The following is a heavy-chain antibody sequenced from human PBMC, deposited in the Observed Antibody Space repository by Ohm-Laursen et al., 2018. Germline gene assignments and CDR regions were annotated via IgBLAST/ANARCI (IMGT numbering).Heavy chain of an antibody. Sequence: SLRLSCSASGFTFSDYSMTWIRQAPGKGLDWVSYISSSSTIIYYADSVKGRFTISRDNAKNSLYLQMNSLRAEDTAVYYCARDYGDYVFYYGMDVWGQGTTVTVSS. CDR1: GFTFSDYS. CDR3: ARDYGDYVFYYGMDV. D-gene: IGHD4-17*01. CDR2: ISSSSTII. J-gene: IGHJ6*02. V-gene: IGHV3-11*04.